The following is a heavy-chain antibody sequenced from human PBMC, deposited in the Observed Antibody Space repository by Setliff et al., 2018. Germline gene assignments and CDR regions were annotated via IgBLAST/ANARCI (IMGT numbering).Heavy chain of an antibody. D-gene: IGHD2-21*01. CDR1: GGSISNSTFY. V-gene: IGHV4-39*07. CDR3: AGLFRDGWNYFDS. J-gene: IGHJ4*02. CDR2: INYHGNIFHDGTTHST. Sequence: PSETLSLTCTVSGGSISNSTFYWGWIRQPPGKGLEWIGSINYHGNIFHDGTTHSTYYNPSLKSRVTISIDTSKSQFSLKLSSVTAADTALYYCAGLFRDGWNYFDSWGQGTLVTVSS.